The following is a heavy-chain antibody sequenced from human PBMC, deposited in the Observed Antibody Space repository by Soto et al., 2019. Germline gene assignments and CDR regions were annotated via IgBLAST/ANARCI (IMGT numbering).Heavy chain of an antibody. V-gene: IGHV2-5*02. Sequence: SGTTLGNPTPNLTLTCTFSGFSLSTSGVGVGWIRQPPGKALEWLALIYWDDDKRYSPSLKSRLTITKDTSKNQVVLTMTNMDHVDTAPYYCAHEGSRSGYDLGAFDIWGQGTMVTVSS. D-gene: IGHD5-12*01. CDR1: GFSLSTSGVG. CDR3: AHEGSRSGYDLGAFDI. CDR2: IYWDDDK. J-gene: IGHJ3*02.